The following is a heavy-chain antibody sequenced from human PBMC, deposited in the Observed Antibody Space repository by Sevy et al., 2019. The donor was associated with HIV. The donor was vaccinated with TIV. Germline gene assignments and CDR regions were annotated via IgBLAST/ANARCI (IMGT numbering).Heavy chain of an antibody. D-gene: IGHD3-22*01. Sequence: GGSLRLSCTASGFTVSNNYMSWVRQAPGKGLEWVSAIYAGGNTYYADSVKGRFTISRDNAKNSLYLHMNGLRAEDTAVYYCARDRPTLNYHASSGYNYYFDSWGQGTLVTVSS. V-gene: IGHV3-53*01. J-gene: IGHJ4*02. CDR2: IYAGGNT. CDR3: ARDRPTLNYHASSGYNYYFDS. CDR1: GFTVSNNY.